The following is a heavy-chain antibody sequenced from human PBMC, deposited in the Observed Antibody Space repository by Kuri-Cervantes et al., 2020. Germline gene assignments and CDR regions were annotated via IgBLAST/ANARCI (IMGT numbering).Heavy chain of an antibody. D-gene: IGHD3-10*01. CDR3: ARDYDPMILWFGESYYYYGMDV. Sequence: GESLKISCAASGFTFSSYAMPWVRQAPGKGLEWVAVISYDGSNKYYADSVKGRFTISRDNSKNTLYLQMNSLRAEDTAVYYCARDYDPMILWFGESYYYYGMDVWAKGPRSPSP. CDR2: ISYDGSNK. CDR1: GFTFSSYA. V-gene: IGHV3-30*07. J-gene: IGHJ6*02.